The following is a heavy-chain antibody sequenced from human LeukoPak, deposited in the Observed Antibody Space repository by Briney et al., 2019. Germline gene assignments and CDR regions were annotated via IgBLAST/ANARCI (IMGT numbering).Heavy chain of an antibody. V-gene: IGHV1-2*02. J-gene: IGHJ6*02. CDR1: GYTFTVYY. D-gene: IGHD2-2*01. CDR2: LNPNSGGT. CDR3: ARVGGYCTTTSCSYGMDV. Sequence: ASVKVSCKASGYTFTVYYMHWVRQAPGQGLEWMGWLNPNSGGTNYAQKFQGRVTMTRDTSISTAYVELSSLTSDDTAVYYCARVGGYCTTTSCSYGMDVWGQGTTATVSS.